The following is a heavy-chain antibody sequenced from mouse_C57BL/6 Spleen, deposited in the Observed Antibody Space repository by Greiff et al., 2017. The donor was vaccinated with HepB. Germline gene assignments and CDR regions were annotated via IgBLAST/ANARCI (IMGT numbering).Heavy chain of an antibody. CDR1: GYTFTSYW. J-gene: IGHJ2*01. CDR2: IDPSDSET. D-gene: IGHD2-3*01. CDR3: ASRIYDGSFDY. Sequence: VQLQQPGAELVRPGSSVKLSCKASGYTFTSYWMHWVKQRPIQGLEWIGNIDPSDSETHYNQKFKDKATLTVDKSSSTAYMQLSSLTSEDSAVYYCASRIYDGSFDYWGQGTTLTVSS. V-gene: IGHV1-52*01.